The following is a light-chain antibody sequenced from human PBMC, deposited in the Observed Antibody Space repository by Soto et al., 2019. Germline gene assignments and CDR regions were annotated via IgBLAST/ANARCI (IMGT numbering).Light chain of an antibody. CDR2: GNS. Sequence: QSVLTQPPSVSGAPGQRVTISCTGSSSNIGAGYDVHWYQQLPGTAPKLLIYGNSNRPSGVPDRFSGCKSGTSASLAITGLHAEDEADYYCQSYDSSHVVFGGGTKLTVL. J-gene: IGLJ2*01. CDR3: QSYDSSHVV. CDR1: SSNIGAGYD. V-gene: IGLV1-40*01.